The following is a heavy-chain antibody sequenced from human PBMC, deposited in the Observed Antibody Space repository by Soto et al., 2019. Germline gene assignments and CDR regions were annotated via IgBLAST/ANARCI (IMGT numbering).Heavy chain of an antibody. CDR1: SGSISSSNW. V-gene: IGHV4-4*02. Sequence: SETLSLTCAVSSGSISSSNWWSWVRQPPGKGLEWIGEIYHSGSTNYNLSLKSRVTISVDKSKNQFSLKLSSVTAADTAVYYCARASVFCSGGSCYSDNWFDPWGQGTLVTVSS. CDR2: IYHSGST. J-gene: IGHJ5*02. D-gene: IGHD2-15*01. CDR3: ARASVFCSGGSCYSDNWFDP.